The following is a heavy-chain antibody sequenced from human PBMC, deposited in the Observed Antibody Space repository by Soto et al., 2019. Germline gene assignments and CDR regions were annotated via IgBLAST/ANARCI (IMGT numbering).Heavy chain of an antibody. CDR2: IKQDGSEK. CDR1: GLTFTTYW. Sequence: GGSLRLSCVASGLTFTTYWMTWVRQAPGKGLEWVANIKQDGSEKYYVDSVKGRFTISRDDAENSLYLQMNNLRAADTAVYYCARTFDYYGMDVWGQGTTVTVSS. V-gene: IGHV3-7*03. J-gene: IGHJ6*02. CDR3: ARTFDYYGMDV.